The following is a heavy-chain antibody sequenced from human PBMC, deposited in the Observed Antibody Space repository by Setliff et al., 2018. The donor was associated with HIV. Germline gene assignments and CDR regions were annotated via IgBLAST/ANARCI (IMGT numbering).Heavy chain of an antibody. V-gene: IGHV4-59*12. J-gene: IGHJ4*02. Sequence: SETLSLTCTVSGVSISSYYWSWIRQPPGKGLEWIGYIYYSGSTNYNPSLKSRVTISVDTSKNQFSLKLNSVTAADSAIYYCAATYCRGGGRDCPQMYDYWGQGSLVTVSS. CDR3: AATYCRGGGRDCPQMYDY. CDR1: GVSISSYY. D-gene: IGHD2-15*01. CDR2: IYYSGST.